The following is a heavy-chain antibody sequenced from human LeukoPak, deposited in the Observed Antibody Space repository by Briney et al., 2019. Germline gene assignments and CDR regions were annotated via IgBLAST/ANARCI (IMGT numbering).Heavy chain of an antibody. Sequence: PGGSLRLSCAASGFTFSSYGMHWVRQAPGKGLEWVAFIRYDGSNKYYADSVKGRFTISRDNSKNTLYLQMNSLRAEDTAVYYCAKDDEVVAATPGYFDYWGQGTLVTVSS. D-gene: IGHD2-15*01. CDR2: IRYDGSNK. CDR3: AKDDEVVAATPGYFDY. CDR1: GFTFSSYG. V-gene: IGHV3-30*02. J-gene: IGHJ4*02.